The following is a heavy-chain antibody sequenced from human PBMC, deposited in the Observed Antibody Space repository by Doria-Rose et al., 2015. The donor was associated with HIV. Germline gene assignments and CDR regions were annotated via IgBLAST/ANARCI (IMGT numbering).Heavy chain of an antibody. V-gene: IGHV2-26*01. J-gene: IGHJ4*02. CDR3: ARIKSSRWYHKYYFDF. D-gene: IGHD6-13*01. CDR1: GVSLSSPGMG. Sequence: SSPVLVKPTETLTLTCTVSGVSLSSPGMGVSWIRQPPGKALEWLANSDSDDDRYYITSLKSRLTVSRGTSKSQVVLTMTDMDPVDAATYYCARIKSSRWYHKYYFDFWGQGTLVIVS. CDR2: SDSDDDR.